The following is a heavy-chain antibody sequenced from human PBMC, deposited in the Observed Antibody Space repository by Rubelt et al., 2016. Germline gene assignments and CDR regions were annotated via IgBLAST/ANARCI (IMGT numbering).Heavy chain of an antibody. CDR1: GASMTRHY. V-gene: IGHV4-4*07. J-gene: IGHJ3*01. Sequence: VQLQASGPGLVKPSATLSLTCTVSGASMTRHYWNWIRQPAGQGLEWIGRFPTSGRPNYTPSFKSRFTMSVDTSKSQFSLKLSSVTAADTAVYYCARAPGDEDAFDLWGPGTRVSVAS. CDR3: ARAPGDEDAFDL. CDR2: FPTSGRP.